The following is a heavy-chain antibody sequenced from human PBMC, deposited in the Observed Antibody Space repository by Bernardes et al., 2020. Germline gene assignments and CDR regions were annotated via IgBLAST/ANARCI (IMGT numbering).Heavy chain of an antibody. J-gene: IGHJ6*02. V-gene: IGHV3-23*01. D-gene: IGHD2-2*01. CDR3: AKDLVNEASRYHT. CDR1: GFTFSSYA. Sequence: GGSLRLSCAASGFTFSSYAMSWVRQAPGKGLEWVSTITSGGGTYYADSVKGRFTISRDNSKSTVYLQMNSLRAEDTALYYCAKDLVNEASRYHTWGQGTTVTVSS. CDR2: ITSGGGT.